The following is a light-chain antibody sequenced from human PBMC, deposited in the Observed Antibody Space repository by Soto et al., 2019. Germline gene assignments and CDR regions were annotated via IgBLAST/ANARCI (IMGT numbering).Light chain of an antibody. J-gene: IGLJ3*02. V-gene: IGLV2-23*02. CDR3: CSYAGSSTSAV. CDR2: EVS. Sequence: QFVLTQPASVSGSPGQSITISCTGTSSDVGSYNLVSWYQQHPGKAPKLMIYEVSKRPSGVSNRFSGSKSGNTASLTISGLQAEDEADYYCCSYAGSSTSAVFGGGTKLTVL. CDR1: SSDVGSYNL.